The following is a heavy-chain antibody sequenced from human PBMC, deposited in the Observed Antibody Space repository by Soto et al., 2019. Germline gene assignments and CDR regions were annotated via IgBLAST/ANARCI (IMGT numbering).Heavy chain of an antibody. V-gene: IGHV1-69*01. D-gene: IGHD1-26*01. CDR3: AIGSTYSGEFEF. CDR2: FVPIVGTT. Sequence: QLVQSGAEVKQPGSSVKVSRKASGGTFSSYTVTWVRQAPGQGLEWMGGFVPIVGTTDYSQNFQGRLTITADESATTGYMELSSLTSNDTARYYCAIGSTYSGEFEFWAQGTLVTVSS. J-gene: IGHJ4*02. CDR1: GGTFSSYT.